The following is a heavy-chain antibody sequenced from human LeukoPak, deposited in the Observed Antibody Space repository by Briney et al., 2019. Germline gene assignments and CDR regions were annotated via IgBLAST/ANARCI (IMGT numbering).Heavy chain of an antibody. CDR3: ASGGGYSSTWHSSDY. Sequence: PGGSLRLSCAASGFTVSDTYMSWVRQAPGKGLVWVSIIYSDGRTYYADFVKGRFTISRDNSKNTMYLQMNSLRAEDTAVYYCASGGGYSSTWHSSDYWGQGTLVTVSS. D-gene: IGHD6-13*01. CDR2: IYSDGRT. CDR1: GFTVSDTY. J-gene: IGHJ4*02. V-gene: IGHV3-53*01.